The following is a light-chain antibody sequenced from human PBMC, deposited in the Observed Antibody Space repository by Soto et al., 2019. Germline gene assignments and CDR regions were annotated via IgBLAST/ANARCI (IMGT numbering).Light chain of an antibody. CDR2: DAS. Sequence: DIQMTQSPSSLSASVGDRVTITCQASQNINNYLNWYQQKPGRAPKLLIYDASNLEAGVPSRFSGSGSGTDFALTITSLQAEDFATYYCQQLRMYPSTFGGGTKVDIK. CDR1: QNINNY. V-gene: IGKV1-33*01. CDR3: QQLRMYPST. J-gene: IGKJ4*01.